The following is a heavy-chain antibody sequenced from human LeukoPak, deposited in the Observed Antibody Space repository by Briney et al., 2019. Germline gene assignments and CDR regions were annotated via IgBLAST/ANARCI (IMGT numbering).Heavy chain of an antibody. J-gene: IGHJ6*02. CDR3: ARGHPSSYYYYGMDV. CDR1: GGTFSRYA. Sequence: SVKVSCKASGGTFSRYAVRWGRQAPGRGLEWMGGIIPIFGTANYAQKFQGRVTITADESTSTAYMELSSLRSEDTAVYYCARGHPSSYYYYGMDVWGQGTTVTVSS. CDR2: IIPIFGTA. D-gene: IGHD2-2*01. V-gene: IGHV1-69*13.